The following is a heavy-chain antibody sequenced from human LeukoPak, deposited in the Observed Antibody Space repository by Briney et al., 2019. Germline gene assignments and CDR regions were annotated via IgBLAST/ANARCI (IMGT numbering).Heavy chain of an antibody. D-gene: IGHD2-15*01. CDR3: ARDSIMPGYCSGGSCYSRTFDY. V-gene: IGHV1-18*01. CDR2: ISAYNGNT. CDR1: GYTFTSYG. J-gene: IGHJ4*02. Sequence: ASVKVSCKASGYTFTSYGISWVRQAPGQGLEWMGWISAYNGNTNYAQKLQGRVTMTTDTSTSTAYMELRSLRSDDTAVYHCARDSIMPGYCSGGSCYSRTFDYWGQGTLVTVSS.